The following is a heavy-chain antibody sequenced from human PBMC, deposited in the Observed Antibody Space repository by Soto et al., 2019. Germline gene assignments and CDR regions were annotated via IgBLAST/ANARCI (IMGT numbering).Heavy chain of an antibody. Sequence: EVQLVESGGGLIQPGGSLRLSCAVSGFTVSNNYMSWVRQAPGKGLEGVSVIYSGGYTAYGDSVKGRFTISRDNSKNKIYHQRNSRGADGTGVYYGATQPGGGGYWGQGTLVTVSS. D-gene: IGHD2-15*01. CDR2: IYSGGYT. CDR3: ATQPGGGGY. CDR1: GFTVSNNY. J-gene: IGHJ4*02. V-gene: IGHV3-53*01.